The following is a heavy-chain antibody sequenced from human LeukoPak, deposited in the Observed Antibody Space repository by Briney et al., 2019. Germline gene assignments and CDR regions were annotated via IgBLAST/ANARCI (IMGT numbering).Heavy chain of an antibody. D-gene: IGHD4-17*01. J-gene: IGHJ4*02. CDR3: ARLGVGYGDYLSSAGY. Sequence: GESLKISCKGSGYSFTNYWIGWVRQMPGKGLEWMGIFYPGDSDTRYSPSFQGQVTFSTDKSISTTYLHWSSLKASDTAMYCCARLGVGYGDYLSSAGYWGQGTLVTVSS. V-gene: IGHV5-51*01. CDR1: GYSFTNYW. CDR2: FYPGDSDT.